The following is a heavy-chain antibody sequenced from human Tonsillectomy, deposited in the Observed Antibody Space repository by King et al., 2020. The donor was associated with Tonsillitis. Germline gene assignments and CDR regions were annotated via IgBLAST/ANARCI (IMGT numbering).Heavy chain of an antibody. CDR2: ISAYNGNT. Sequence: QLVQSGAEVKKPGASVKVSCKASGYTFTSYGISWVRQAPGQGLEWMGWISAYNGNTNYAQKLQGRVTMTTDTSTGTAYMELRSLRSDDTAVYYCARDPGCSGGSCYSEYWYFDLWGRGTLVTVSS. CDR3: ARDPGCSGGSCYSEYWYFDL. D-gene: IGHD2-15*01. CDR1: GYTFTSYG. J-gene: IGHJ2*01. V-gene: IGHV1-18*01.